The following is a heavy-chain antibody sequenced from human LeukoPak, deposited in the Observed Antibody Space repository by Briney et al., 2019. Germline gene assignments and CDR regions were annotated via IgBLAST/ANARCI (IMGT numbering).Heavy chain of an antibody. CDR3: AREDESIAARPVDY. CDR2: VHLDGRT. Sequence: SETLSLTCDVSGGSVTSTNWWTWVRQPPGKGLEWIGEVHLDGRTNYNPSLKSRLIMSVDLPENHISLKLTSVTAADTAVYYCAREDESIAARPVDYWGQGTLVTVSS. V-gene: IGHV4-4*02. D-gene: IGHD6-6*01. J-gene: IGHJ4*02. CDR1: GGSVTSTNW.